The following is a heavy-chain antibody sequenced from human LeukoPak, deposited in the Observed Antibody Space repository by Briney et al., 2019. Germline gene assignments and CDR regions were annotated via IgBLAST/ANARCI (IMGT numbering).Heavy chain of an antibody. CDR2: IYTSGST. Sequence: SETLSLTCTVSGGSISSYYWSWIRQPAGKGLEWIGRIYTSGSTNYNPSLKSRVTMSVDTSKNQFSLKLSSVTAADTAVYYCARGKYYYGSGSLYFDYWGQGTLVTVSS. CDR3: ARGKYYYGSGSLYFDY. CDR1: GGSISSYY. D-gene: IGHD3-10*01. V-gene: IGHV4-4*07. J-gene: IGHJ4*02.